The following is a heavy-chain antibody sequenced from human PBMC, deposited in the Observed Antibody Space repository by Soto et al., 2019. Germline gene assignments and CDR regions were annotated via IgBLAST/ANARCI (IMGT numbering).Heavy chain of an antibody. CDR3: ARDRGYNWNYGWFDP. CDR1: GYTFTSYG. Sequence: QVQLVQSGAEVKKPGASVKVSCKASGYTFTSYGISWVRQAPGQGLESMGRISPYNGNTNYAQKLQGRVTMTTDTSTSTAYMELRSLRSDDTAVYYCARDRGYNWNYGWFDPWGQGTLVTVSS. D-gene: IGHD1-7*01. J-gene: IGHJ5*02. CDR2: ISPYNGNT. V-gene: IGHV1-18*01.